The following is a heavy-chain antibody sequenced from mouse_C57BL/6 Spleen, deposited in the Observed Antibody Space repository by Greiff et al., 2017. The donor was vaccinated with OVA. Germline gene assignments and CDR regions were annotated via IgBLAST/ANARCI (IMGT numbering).Heavy chain of an antibody. Sequence: VHVKQSGAELVKPGASVKLSCTASGFNIKDYYMHWVKQRTEQGLEWIGRIDPEDGDTKYAPKFQGKATITADTSSNTAYLQLSSLTSEDTAVYYCAPYYGSSFDYWGQGTTLTVSS. J-gene: IGHJ2*01. CDR1: GFNIKDYY. V-gene: IGHV14-2*01. CDR3: APYYGSSFDY. CDR2: IDPEDGDT. D-gene: IGHD1-1*01.